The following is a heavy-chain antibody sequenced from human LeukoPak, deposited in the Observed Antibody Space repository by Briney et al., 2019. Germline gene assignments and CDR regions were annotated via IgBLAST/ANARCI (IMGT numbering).Heavy chain of an antibody. CDR2: IIPIFGTA. CDR3: AGVHSSSWYTAFDY. CDR1: GGTFSSYA. V-gene: IGHV1-69*05. J-gene: IGHJ4*02. D-gene: IGHD6-13*01. Sequence: ASVKVYCKASGGTFSSYAISWVRQAPGQGLEWMGGIIPIFGTANYAQKFQGRVTITTDESTSTAYMELSSLRSEDTAVYYCAGVHSSSWYTAFDYWGQGTLVTVSS.